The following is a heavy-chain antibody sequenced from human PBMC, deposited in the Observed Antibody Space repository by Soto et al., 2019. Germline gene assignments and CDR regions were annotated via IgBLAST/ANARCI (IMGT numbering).Heavy chain of an antibody. V-gene: IGHV4-39*01. D-gene: IGHD3-22*01. Sequence: PSETLSLTCTVSGGSISSGPYSWGWIRQPPGKGLEWIGTFYYTGSTHYNPSLESRVTISVDTSKNQFSLKLSSVTAADTAVYYGARGIVVVTGGQGTPVTVS. J-gene: IGHJ4*02. CDR3: ARGIVVVT. CDR2: FYYTGST. CDR1: GGSISSGPYS.